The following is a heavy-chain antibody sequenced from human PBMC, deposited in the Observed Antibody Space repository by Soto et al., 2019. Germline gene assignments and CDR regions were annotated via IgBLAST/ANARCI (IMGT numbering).Heavy chain of an antibody. CDR2: IYHSGST. D-gene: IGHD2-2*02. V-gene: IGHV4-4*02. CDR3: ARGGYCSSTSCYTALDY. CDR1: GGSISSSNW. Sequence: QVQLQESGPGLVKPSGTLSLTCAVSGGSISSSNWWSWVRQPPGKGLEWIGEIYHSGSTNYNPSLKSRVTISVYKSKNQFSLKLSSVTAADTAVYYCARGGYCSSTSCYTALDYWGQGTLVTVSS. J-gene: IGHJ4*02.